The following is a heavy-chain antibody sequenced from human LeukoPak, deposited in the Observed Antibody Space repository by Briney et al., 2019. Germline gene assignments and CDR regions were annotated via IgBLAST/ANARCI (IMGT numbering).Heavy chain of an antibody. J-gene: IGHJ4*02. D-gene: IGHD3-10*01. CDR2: ISGSGGGT. V-gene: IGHV3-23*01. CDR3: AKLYGSGDY. Sequence: GGSLRLSCAASGFTFSSYGMSWVRQAPGKGLEWVSAISGSGGGTYYADSVKGRFTISRDNSKNTLSLQMNSLRAEDTAVYYCAKLYGSGDYWGQGTLVTVSS. CDR1: GFTFSSYG.